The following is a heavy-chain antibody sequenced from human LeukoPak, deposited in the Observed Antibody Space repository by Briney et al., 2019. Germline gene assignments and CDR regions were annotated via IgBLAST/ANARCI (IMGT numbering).Heavy chain of an antibody. Sequence: TGGSLRLSCAASGFTFRIYGMHWVRQAPGKGLEWVAFIRYDGSNKCYADSVKGRFTISRDNSKNTLYLQMNSLRAEDTALYYCAKGESITSAWFDSWGQGTLVTVSS. V-gene: IGHV3-30*02. CDR3: AKGESITSAWFDS. CDR1: GFTFRIYG. J-gene: IGHJ5*01. CDR2: IRYDGSNK. D-gene: IGHD5-24*01.